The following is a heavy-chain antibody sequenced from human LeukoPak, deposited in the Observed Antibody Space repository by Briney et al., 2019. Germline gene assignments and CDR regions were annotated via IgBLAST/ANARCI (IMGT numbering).Heavy chain of an antibody. D-gene: IGHD5-18*01. V-gene: IGHV1-46*01. J-gene: IGHJ4*02. CDR1: GYTLTSHY. CDR3: ARDSYYGYSYTGPLDY. CDR2: INPSSGST. Sequence: ASVKVSCKASGYTLTSHYMHWVRQAPGQGLEWMGIINPSSGSTSYAQKFQGRVTMTRDTSTRTVHMELSSLTSEDTAVYYCARDSYYGYSYTGPLDYWGQGTLVTVSS.